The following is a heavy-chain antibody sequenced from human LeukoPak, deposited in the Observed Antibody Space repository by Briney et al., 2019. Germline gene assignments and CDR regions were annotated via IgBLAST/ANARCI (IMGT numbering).Heavy chain of an antibody. CDR3: ASPLRYFDWFRPYYFDY. Sequence: GGSLRLSCAASGFTFSSYAMSWVPQAPGRGREGVSAIMGSGGSTYYADSVKGRFTISRDNSKNTLYLQMNSLRAEDTAVYYCASPLRYFDWFRPYYFDYWGQGTLVTVSS. CDR1: GFTFSSYA. D-gene: IGHD3-9*01. V-gene: IGHV3-23*01. J-gene: IGHJ4*02. CDR2: IMGSGGST.